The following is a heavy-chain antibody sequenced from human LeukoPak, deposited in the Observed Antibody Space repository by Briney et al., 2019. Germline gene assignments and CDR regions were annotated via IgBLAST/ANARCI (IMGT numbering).Heavy chain of an antibody. Sequence: SETLSLTCTVSGGSISSYYWSWIRQPAGKGLEWIGRIYTSGSTNYNPSLKSRVTMSVDTPKNQFSLKLSSVTAADTAVYYCARSPDIVVVIDYYYMDVWGKGTTVTVSS. CDR1: GGSISSYY. CDR3: ARSPDIVVVIDYYYMDV. D-gene: IGHD2-2*01. J-gene: IGHJ6*03. CDR2: IYTSGST. V-gene: IGHV4-4*07.